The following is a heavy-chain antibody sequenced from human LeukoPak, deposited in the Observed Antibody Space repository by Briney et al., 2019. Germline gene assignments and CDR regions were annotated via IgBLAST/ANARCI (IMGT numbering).Heavy chain of an antibody. V-gene: IGHV4-61*02. CDR1: GGSISSGSYY. Sequence: TLSLTCTVSGGSISSGSYYWSWIRQPAGKGLEWIGRIYTSGSTNYNPSLKSRVTISVDTSKNQFSLKLSSVTAADTAVYYCASGRVLDTAMPLDYWGQGTLVTVSS. J-gene: IGHJ4*02. CDR2: IYTSGST. CDR3: ASGRVLDTAMPLDY. D-gene: IGHD5-18*01.